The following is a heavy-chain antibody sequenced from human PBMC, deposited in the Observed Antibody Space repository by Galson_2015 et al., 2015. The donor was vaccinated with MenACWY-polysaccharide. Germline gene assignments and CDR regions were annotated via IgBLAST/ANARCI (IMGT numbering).Heavy chain of an antibody. CDR2: ISWNSGSI. D-gene: IGHD1-1*01. Sequence: LRLSCAASGFTFDDYAMHWVRQAPGKGLEWVSGISWNSGSIGYADSVKGRFTISRDNAKNSLYLQMNSLRAEDTALYYCAKDAEVTTGAFDIWGQGTMVTVSS. V-gene: IGHV3-9*01. J-gene: IGHJ3*02. CDR1: GFTFDDYA. CDR3: AKDAEVTTGAFDI.